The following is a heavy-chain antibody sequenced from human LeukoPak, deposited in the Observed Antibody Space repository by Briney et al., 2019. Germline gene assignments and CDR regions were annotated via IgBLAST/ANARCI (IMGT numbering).Heavy chain of an antibody. CDR1: GFTFSSYG. CDR3: AKDPAPGGGAYVFDY. J-gene: IGHJ4*02. V-gene: IGHV3-23*01. Sequence: GGTLRLSCAASGFTFSSYGMSWVRQAPGKGLEWVSAISGSGGSTYYADSVKGRFTISRDNSKNTLYLQMNSLRAEDTAVYYCAKDPAPGGGAYVFDYWGQGTLVTVSS. D-gene: IGHD3-10*02. CDR2: ISGSGGST.